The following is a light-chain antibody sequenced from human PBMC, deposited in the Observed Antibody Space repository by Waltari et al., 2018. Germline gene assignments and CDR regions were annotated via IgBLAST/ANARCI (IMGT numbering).Light chain of an antibody. CDR3: SSHTSTVPHV. CDR1: SNDVGGYGY. J-gene: IGLJ1*01. CDR2: EVS. V-gene: IGLV2-14*01. Sequence: QSALTQPASVSGSPGQSVSIPCNGTSNDVGGYGYVSWYQQFPGKAPKLMIYEVSYRPSGVSSRFSGSKSGNTASLTISGLQAEDEAVYYCSSHTSTVPHVFGTGTKVTVV.